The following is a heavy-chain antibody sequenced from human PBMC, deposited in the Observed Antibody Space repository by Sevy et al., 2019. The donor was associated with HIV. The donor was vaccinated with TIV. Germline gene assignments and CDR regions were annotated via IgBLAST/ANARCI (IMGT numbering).Heavy chain of an antibody. CDR1: GGSITSLY. J-gene: IGHJ4*02. CDR2: IYYNGHI. D-gene: IGHD1-26*01. CDR3: AGENAWGRGYS. Sequence: SETLSLTGTVSGGSITSLYWNWIRQPPGKGLEWIANIYYNGHINYNPSLNSRVTLSLDTSKNQFSLRLSSVTAADTAMYYCAGENAWGRGYSWGQGTLVTVSS. V-gene: IGHV4-59*08.